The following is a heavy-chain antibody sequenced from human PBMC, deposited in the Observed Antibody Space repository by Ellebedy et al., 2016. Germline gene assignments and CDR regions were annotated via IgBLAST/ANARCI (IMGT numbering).Heavy chain of an antibody. Sequence: SVKVSXXASGGTFSSYAISWVRQAPGQGLEWMGGIIPIFGTANYAQKFQGRVTITADESTSTAYMELSSLRSEDTAVYYCARESSGSYLHYYYYGMDVWGQGTTVTVSS. D-gene: IGHD1-26*01. CDR2: IIPIFGTA. CDR3: ARESSGSYLHYYYYGMDV. V-gene: IGHV1-69*13. CDR1: GGTFSSYA. J-gene: IGHJ6*02.